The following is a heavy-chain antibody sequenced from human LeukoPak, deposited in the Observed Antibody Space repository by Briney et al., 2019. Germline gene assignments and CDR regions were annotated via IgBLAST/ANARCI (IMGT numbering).Heavy chain of an antibody. V-gene: IGHV3-21*01. Sequence: GGSLRLSCAASGFTFSSYSMNWVRQAPGKGLEWVSSISSSSSYIYYADSVKGRFTISRDNAKNSLYLQMYSLRAEDTAVYYCARVGCSGGSCYDYWGQGTLVTVSS. J-gene: IGHJ4*02. CDR2: ISSSSSYI. D-gene: IGHD2-15*01. CDR3: ARVGCSGGSCYDY. CDR1: GFTFSSYS.